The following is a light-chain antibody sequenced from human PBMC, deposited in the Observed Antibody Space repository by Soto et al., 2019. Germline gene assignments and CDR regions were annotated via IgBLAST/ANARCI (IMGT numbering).Light chain of an antibody. J-gene: IGLJ2*01. Sequence: QSVLTQPSSASGTPGQRVTISSSGSSSNIGSNTVNWYQQLPGTAPKLLIYSNNQRPSGVPDRFSGSKSGTSASLAISGLQSEDEADYYCAAWDDSLNGLVFGGGTKLTVL. V-gene: IGLV1-44*01. CDR1: SSNIGSNT. CDR3: AAWDDSLNGLV. CDR2: SNN.